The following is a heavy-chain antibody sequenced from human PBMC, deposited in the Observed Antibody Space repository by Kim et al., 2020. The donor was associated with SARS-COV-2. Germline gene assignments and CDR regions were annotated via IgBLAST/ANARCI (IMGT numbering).Heavy chain of an antibody. Sequence: YAQKFQDRITMTRDTSISTAYMGLNSLTSEDTAVYYCARGGGVTVAGIIDPWGQGTLVTVSS. CDR3: ARGGGVTVAGIIDP. V-gene: IGHV1-8*01. D-gene: IGHD6-19*01. J-gene: IGHJ5*02.